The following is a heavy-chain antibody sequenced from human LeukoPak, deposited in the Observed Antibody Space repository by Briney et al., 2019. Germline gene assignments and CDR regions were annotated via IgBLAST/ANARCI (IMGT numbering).Heavy chain of an antibody. CDR3: ARDRAAGRGTYYYGSGSYYNEGNFDY. CDR2: ISAYNGNT. D-gene: IGHD3-10*01. V-gene: IGHV1-18*04. CDR1: GYTFTSYG. J-gene: IGHJ4*02. Sequence: ASVKVSCKASGYTFTSYGISWVRQAPGQGLEWMGWISAYNGNTNYAQKLQGRVTMTTDTSTSTAYMELRSLRSDDTAVYYCARDRAAGRGTYYYGSGSYYNEGNFDYWGQGTLVTVPS.